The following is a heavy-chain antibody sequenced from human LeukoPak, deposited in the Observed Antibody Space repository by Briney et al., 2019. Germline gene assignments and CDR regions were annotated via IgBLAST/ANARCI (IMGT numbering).Heavy chain of an antibody. V-gene: IGHV1-46*01. CDR3: ARDLLLRGVRGGWFDP. CDR2: INPNAGST. J-gene: IGHJ5*02. D-gene: IGHD3-10*01. Sequence: ASVKVSCTASGYIFSNYYIHWVRQAPGQGLEWMGLINPNAGSTRYAQNFQGRVTMTRDMSTSAVYMELSSLRSEDTAVYYCARDLLLRGVRGGWFDPWGQGTLVTVSS. CDR1: GYIFSNYY.